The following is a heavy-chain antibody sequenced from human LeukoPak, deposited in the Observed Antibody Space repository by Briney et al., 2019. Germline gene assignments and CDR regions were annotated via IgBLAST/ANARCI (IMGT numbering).Heavy chain of an antibody. CDR2: IYYSGST. CDR3: ARGKGIQLWSPSYYYGMDV. CDR1: GGSISSSSYY. D-gene: IGHD5-18*01. Sequence: SETLSLTCTVSGGSISSSSYYWGWIRQPPGKGLEWTGYIYYSGSTNYNPSLKSRVTISVDTSKNQFSLRLSSVTAADTAVYYCARGKGIQLWSPSYYYGMDVWGQGTTVTVSS. V-gene: IGHV4-61*05. J-gene: IGHJ6*02.